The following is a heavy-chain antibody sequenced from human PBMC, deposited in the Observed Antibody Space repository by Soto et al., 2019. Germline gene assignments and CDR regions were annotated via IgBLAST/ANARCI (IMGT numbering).Heavy chain of an antibody. J-gene: IGHJ6*02. V-gene: IGHV3-30*18. D-gene: IGHD3-3*01. CDR3: AKDQNDFPPDGMDV. Sequence: GGSLRLSCAASGFTFSSYGMHWVRQAPGKGLEWVAVISYDGSNKYYADSVKGRFTISRDNSKNTLYLQMNSLRAEDTAVYYCAKDQNDFPPDGMDVWGQGTTVTVSS. CDR2: ISYDGSNK. CDR1: GFTFSSYG.